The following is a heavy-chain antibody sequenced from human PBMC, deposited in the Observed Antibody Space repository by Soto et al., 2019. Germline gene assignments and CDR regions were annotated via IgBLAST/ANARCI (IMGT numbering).Heavy chain of an antibody. CDR2: ISSSSSTI. Sequence: EVQLVESGGGLVQPGGSLRLSCAASGFTFSSYSMNWVRQAPGKGLEWVSYISSSSSTIYNADSVKGRFTISRDNAKNSLYRQMNSLRDEDTAVYYCARDLWDDDAFDIWGPGTMVTVSS. D-gene: IGHD1-26*01. CDR3: ARDLWDDDAFDI. V-gene: IGHV3-48*02. CDR1: GFTFSSYS. J-gene: IGHJ3*02.